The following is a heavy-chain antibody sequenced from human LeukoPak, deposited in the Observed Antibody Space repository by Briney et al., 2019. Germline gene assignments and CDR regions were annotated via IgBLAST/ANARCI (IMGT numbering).Heavy chain of an antibody. CDR1: GFTFSRYA. CDR3: AQREAGSFEY. Sequence: GGSLRLSCSASGFTFSRYAMHWVRQAPGKGLEYVSAISSNGGSTYYADSVTGRFTISRDNAKNTLYLQLNSLRAEDTAVYYCAQREAGSFEYWGQGTRVTVSS. V-gene: IGHV3-64*04. J-gene: IGHJ4*02. D-gene: IGHD1-1*01. CDR2: ISSNGGST.